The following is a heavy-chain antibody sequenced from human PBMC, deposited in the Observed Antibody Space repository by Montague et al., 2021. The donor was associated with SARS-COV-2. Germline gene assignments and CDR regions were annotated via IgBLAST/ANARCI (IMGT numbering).Heavy chain of an antibody. CDR3: ARIRYGSGGPIQGFDH. D-gene: IGHD3-10*01. CDR1: GFSLSTSGMC. CDR2: IDWDDDK. J-gene: IGHJ4*02. Sequence: PALGTPTQTLTLTCTFSGFSLSTSGMCVSWIRQPPGKALEWLARIDWDDDKYYSTSLKTRLTISKDTSKNQVVLTMTNMDPVDTTTYYCARIRYGSGGPIQGFDHWGQGTLVTVSS. V-gene: IGHV2-70*11.